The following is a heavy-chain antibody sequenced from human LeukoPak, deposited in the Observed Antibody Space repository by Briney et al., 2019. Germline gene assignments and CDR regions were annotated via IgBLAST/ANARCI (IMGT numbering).Heavy chain of an antibody. J-gene: IGHJ6*02. CDR2: ISYDGSNK. CDR1: GFTFSSYG. CDR3: AKDTAWYYDRGMDV. V-gene: IGHV3-30*18. D-gene: IGHD3-22*01. Sequence: GGSLRLSCAASGFTFSSYGMHWVRQAPGKGLEWVAVISYDGSNKYYADSVRGRFTISRDNSKNTLYLQMNSLRAEDTAVYYCAKDTAWYYDRGMDVWGQGTTVTVSS.